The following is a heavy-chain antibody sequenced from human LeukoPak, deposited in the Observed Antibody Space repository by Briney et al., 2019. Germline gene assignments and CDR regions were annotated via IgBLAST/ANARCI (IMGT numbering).Heavy chain of an antibody. D-gene: IGHD3-22*01. CDR1: GYTFTGYY. CDR2: INPNSGGT. Sequence: ASVKVSCKASGYTFTGYYMHWVRQASGQGLEWMGWINPNSGGTNYAQKFQGRVTMTRDTSISTAYMELSRLRSDDTAVYYCARSGGLDYDSSGYYNPRPNNWFDPWGQGTLVTVSS. CDR3: ARSGGLDYDSSGYYNPRPNNWFDP. V-gene: IGHV1-2*02. J-gene: IGHJ5*02.